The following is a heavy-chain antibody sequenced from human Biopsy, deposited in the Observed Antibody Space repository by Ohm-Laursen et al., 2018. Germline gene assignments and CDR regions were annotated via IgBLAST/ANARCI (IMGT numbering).Heavy chain of an antibody. CDR2: ISYTGDT. Sequence: SETLSLTCTVSGDSISSDFWSWIRQTPGKGLEWIGYISYTGDTNYNPFFESRITISLDTSKNQFSLMLSSVTAADTAVYYCARSNGYGDYRFDDWGQGTLVTVAS. D-gene: IGHD4-11*01. CDR1: GDSISSDF. J-gene: IGHJ4*02. V-gene: IGHV4-59*01. CDR3: ARSNGYGDYRFDD.